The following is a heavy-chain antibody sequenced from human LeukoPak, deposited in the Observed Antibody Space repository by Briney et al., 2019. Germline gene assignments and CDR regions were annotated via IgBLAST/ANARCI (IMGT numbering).Heavy chain of an antibody. CDR3: AKLSLGDSSGYYSLFAY. Sequence: GGSLRLSCAASGFTFSSYAMSWVRQAPGKGLEWVSAISGSGGSTYYADSVKGRFTISRDNSKNTLYLQMNSLRAEDTAVYYCAKLSLGDSSGYYSLFAYWGQGTLVTVSS. J-gene: IGHJ4*02. CDR1: GFTFSSYA. CDR2: ISGSGGST. D-gene: IGHD3-22*01. V-gene: IGHV3-23*01.